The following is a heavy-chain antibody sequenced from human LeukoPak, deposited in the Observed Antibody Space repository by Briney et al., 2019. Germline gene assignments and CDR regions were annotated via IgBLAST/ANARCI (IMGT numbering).Heavy chain of an antibody. D-gene: IGHD5-18*01. CDR3: AKPNTAMVYYYYYYYMDV. CDR2: ISGSGGST. J-gene: IGHJ6*03. Sequence: GGSLRLSCAASGFTFSSYAMSWVRQAPGKGLEWVSAISGSGGSTYYADSVKGRFTISRDNSKNTLYLQMNSLRAEDTAVYYCAKPNTAMVYYYYYYYMDVWGKGTTVTVSS. CDR1: GFTFSSYA. V-gene: IGHV3-23*01.